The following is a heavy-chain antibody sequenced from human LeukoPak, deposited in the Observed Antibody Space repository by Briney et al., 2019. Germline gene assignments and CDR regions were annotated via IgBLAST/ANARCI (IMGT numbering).Heavy chain of an antibody. CDR1: RFTFNSYW. CDR2: IKQDGSEK. CDR3: ARDQYDTWSRRGNFDS. Sequence: GALRLSCAASRFTFNSYWMSWVRQAPGKGLEWVANIKQDGSEKYYVDSVKGRFTISRDNTKNSLYLQMNSLRVEDTAVFYCARDQYDTWSRRGNFDSWGQGTLVIVSS. J-gene: IGHJ4*02. V-gene: IGHV3-7*03. D-gene: IGHD3-3*01.